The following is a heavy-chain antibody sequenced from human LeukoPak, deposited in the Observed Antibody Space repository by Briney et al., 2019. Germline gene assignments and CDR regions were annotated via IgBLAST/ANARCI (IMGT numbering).Heavy chain of an antibody. CDR2: LYSGGNT. Sequence: TGGSLRLSCAVSGFTVSSTYMSWVRQAPGKGLEWVSVLYSGGNTYYADSVKGRFTISRDSSKNTLYLQMNSLRAEDTAVYYCARDIPELLIPWGQGTLVTVSS. CDR3: ARDIPELLIP. V-gene: IGHV3-66*01. J-gene: IGHJ5*02. D-gene: IGHD2-21*02. CDR1: GFTVSSTY.